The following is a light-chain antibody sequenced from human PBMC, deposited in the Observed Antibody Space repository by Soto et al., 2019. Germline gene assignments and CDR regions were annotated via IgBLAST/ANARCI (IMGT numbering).Light chain of an antibody. CDR1: RTVDGNY. V-gene: IGKV3-20*01. CDR3: QQYSASPRT. CDR2: SAS. J-gene: IGKJ3*01. Sequence: EIMLKQSPATLSLSPGERATLSCRASRTVDGNYLAWYHQKPGQAPRLLIHSASTRAPGIPDRFSASGAGTDFTLTISRLEPEDSAVYYCQQYSASPRTFGPGTKVDN.